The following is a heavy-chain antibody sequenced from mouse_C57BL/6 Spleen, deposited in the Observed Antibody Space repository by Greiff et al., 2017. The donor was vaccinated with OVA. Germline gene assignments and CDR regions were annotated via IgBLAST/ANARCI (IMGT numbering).Heavy chain of an antibody. J-gene: IGHJ3*01. V-gene: IGHV1-80*01. CDR3: ARSDYDGYSAY. CDR1: GYAFSSYW. Sequence: QVQLKESGAELVKPGASVKISCKASGYAFSSYWMNWVKQRPGKGLEWIGQIYPGDGDTNYNGKFQGKATLTADKSSSTAYMQLSSLTSEDSAVYFCARSDYDGYSAYWGQGTLVTVSA. D-gene: IGHD2-3*01. CDR2: IYPGDGDT.